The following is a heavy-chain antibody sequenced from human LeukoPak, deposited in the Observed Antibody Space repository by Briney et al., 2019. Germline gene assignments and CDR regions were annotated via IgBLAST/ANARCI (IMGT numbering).Heavy chain of an antibody. CDR2: IYYSGST. D-gene: IGHD5-18*01. CDR3: ARRASGYSYGFYFDY. CDR1: GGSISSYY. V-gene: IGHV4-59*08. Sequence: SETLSLTCTVSGGSISSYYWSWIRQPPGEGLEWIGYIYYSGSTNYNPPLKSRVTISVDTSKNQFSLKLSSVTAADTAVYYCARRASGYSYGFYFDYWGQGTLVTVSS. J-gene: IGHJ4*02.